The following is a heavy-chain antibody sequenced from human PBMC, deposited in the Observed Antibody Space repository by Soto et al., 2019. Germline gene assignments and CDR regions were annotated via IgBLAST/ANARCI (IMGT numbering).Heavy chain of an antibody. CDR3: AKCMQVNWNYDAFHI. D-gene: IGHD1-7*01. CDR2: ITATGGTT. CDR1: GFTFSSYS. J-gene: IGHJ3*02. Sequence: EVQLLESGGGLVQPGGSLRLSCTASGFTFSSYSMSWVRQAPGKGLEWVSHITATGGTTYYADSVKGRFTISRDTSRNSQYLQMNSLRAEDTALYFCAKCMQVNWNYDAFHIWGQGTMVTVSS. V-gene: IGHV3-23*01.